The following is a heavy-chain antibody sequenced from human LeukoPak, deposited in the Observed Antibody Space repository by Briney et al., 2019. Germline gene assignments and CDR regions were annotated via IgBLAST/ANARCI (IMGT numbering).Heavy chain of an antibody. CDR2: IDYSGTT. CDR1: GGSISNYY. V-gene: IGHV4-59*08. Sequence: PSETLSLTCTVSGGSISNYYWSWIRQPPGKGLEWIGYIDYSGTTSYSPSLKGRVTISVDTSKNQFSLKLTSVTAADTAVYYCARHGYTIGWKGPLDYWGQGTLVTVSS. D-gene: IGHD6-19*01. J-gene: IGHJ4*02. CDR3: ARHGYTIGWKGPLDY.